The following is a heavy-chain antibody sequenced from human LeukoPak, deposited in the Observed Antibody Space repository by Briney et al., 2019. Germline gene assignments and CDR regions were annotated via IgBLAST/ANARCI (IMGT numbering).Heavy chain of an antibody. J-gene: IGHJ4*02. D-gene: IGHD3-10*01. Sequence: SETLSLTCTVSGGSFSSGSYYWSWIRQPPGKGLEWIVYIYYSGSTNYNPSLKSRVTISVDTSKNQFSLKLSSVTAADTAVYYCARVITMVRGVILTYFDYWGQGTLVTVSS. CDR3: ARVITMVRGVILTYFDY. CDR2: IYYSGST. V-gene: IGHV4-61*01. CDR1: GGSFSSGSYY.